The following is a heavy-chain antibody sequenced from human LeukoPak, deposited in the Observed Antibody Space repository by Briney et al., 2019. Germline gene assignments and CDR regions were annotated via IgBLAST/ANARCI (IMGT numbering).Heavy chain of an antibody. CDR2: IYTSGST. CDR3: ARVSHYGDSTPPQA. CDR1: GGSISSYY. V-gene: IGHV4-4*07. D-gene: IGHD4-17*01. Sequence: PSETLSLTCTVSGGSISSYYWSWIRQPAGKGLEWIGRIYTSGSTNYNPSLKSRVTMSVETSKNQFSLKLNSVTAADTAVYYCARVSHYGDSTPPQAWGQGTLVTVSS. J-gene: IGHJ5*02.